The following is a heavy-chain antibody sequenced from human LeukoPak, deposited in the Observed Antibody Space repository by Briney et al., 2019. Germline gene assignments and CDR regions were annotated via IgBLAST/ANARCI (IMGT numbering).Heavy chain of an antibody. CDR1: GFTFSSYA. J-gene: IGHJ4*02. CDR3: GKSYDFWSGTSYYFDY. CDR2: ISGSGGRT. Sequence: GGSLRLSCAASGFTFSSYAMSWVRQAPGKGLEWVSAISGSGGRTYYADSVKGRFTISRDNSKNTLYLHMSSLRAEDTAVYYCGKSYDFWSGTSYYFDYWGQGTLVTVSS. V-gene: IGHV3-23*01. D-gene: IGHD3-3*01.